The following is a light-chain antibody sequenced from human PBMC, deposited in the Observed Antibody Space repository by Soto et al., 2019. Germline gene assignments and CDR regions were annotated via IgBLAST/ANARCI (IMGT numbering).Light chain of an antibody. J-gene: IGKJ5*01. CDR3: QQYYSYVT. V-gene: IGKV1-8*01. CDR1: QGISSY. Sequence: AIRMTPSPSSLSASTGDRVTITCPASQGISSYLAWYQQKPGKAPKFLIYAASTLQSGVSSRFSGGRYGTDFTLTISCLQSEEFATYHCQQYYSYVTFGQGTRVEI. CDR2: AAS.